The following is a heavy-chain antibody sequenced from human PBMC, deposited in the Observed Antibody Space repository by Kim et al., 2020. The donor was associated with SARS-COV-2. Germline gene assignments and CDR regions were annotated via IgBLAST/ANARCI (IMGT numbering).Heavy chain of an antibody. Sequence: ADSVKGRFTISRDNSKNTLYLQMNSLRAEDTAVYYCAKPSLTTVTSWFDPWGQGTLVTVSS. J-gene: IGHJ5*02. CDR3: AKPSLTTVTSWFDP. V-gene: IGHV3-30*02. D-gene: IGHD4-4*01.